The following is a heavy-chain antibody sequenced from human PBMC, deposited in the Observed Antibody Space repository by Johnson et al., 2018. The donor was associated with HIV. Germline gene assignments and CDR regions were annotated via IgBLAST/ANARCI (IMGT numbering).Heavy chain of an antibody. CDR2: IPYDGSDK. D-gene: IGHD7-27*01. J-gene: IGHJ3*02. V-gene: IGHV3-30*02. CDR1: GFSFSSYG. Sequence: QVQLVESGGGVVQPGGSPRLSCATSGFSFSSYGMYWVRQAPGKGLEWVSFIPYDGSDKYYTDSVKGRFTISRDNSKNTLYLQMNSLGAEDTAVYYCAKSPLGRLREGAFDIWGQGTMVTVSS. CDR3: AKSPLGRLREGAFDI.